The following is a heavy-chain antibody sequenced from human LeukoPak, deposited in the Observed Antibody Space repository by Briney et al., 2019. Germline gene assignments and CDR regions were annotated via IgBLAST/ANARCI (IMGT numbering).Heavy chain of an antibody. CDR1: GGSFSSTTYH. CDR3: ARLDYADLGAFDY. J-gene: IGHJ4*02. Sequence: SETLSLTCTVSGGSFSSTTYHWGWIRQPPGKGLEWVATMYYGGDTSYNPSLKSRVTISVDPSKTQFSLKVTSLTAAGTAVYYCARLDYADLGAFDYWGQGTLVIVSS. D-gene: IGHD4-17*01. V-gene: IGHV4-39*01. CDR2: MYYGGDT.